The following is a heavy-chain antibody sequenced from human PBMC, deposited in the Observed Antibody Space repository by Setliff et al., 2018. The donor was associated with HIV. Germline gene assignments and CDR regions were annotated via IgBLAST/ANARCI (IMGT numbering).Heavy chain of an antibody. V-gene: IGHV1-3*01. CDR3: ARDLRGYNSGLEY. CDR1: GYTFTNYA. CDR2: INAGYGNT. D-gene: IGHD5-18*01. J-gene: IGHJ4*02. Sequence: GASVKVSCKASGYTFTNYAIHWVRQAPGQSLEWMGWINAGYGNTKYSQKFQGRVTMTRDTSTSTVHMELSSLRSEDTAVYYCARDLRGYNSGLEYWGQGTLVTVSS.